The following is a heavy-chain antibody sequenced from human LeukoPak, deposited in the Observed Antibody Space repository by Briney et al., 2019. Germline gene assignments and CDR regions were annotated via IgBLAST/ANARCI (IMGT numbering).Heavy chain of an antibody. J-gene: IGHJ3*02. CDR2: IYYSGST. CDR3: ARGSKWLSLAGDAFDI. Sequence: SETLSLTCTVSGGSLSSYYWSWVRQPPGKGLEWIGYIYYSGSTNYNPSFKSRVTISVDTPKNQFSLKLSSVTAAVTAVYYCARGSKWLSLAGDAFDIWGQGTMVTVSS. D-gene: IGHD3-22*01. CDR1: GGSLSSYY. V-gene: IGHV4-59*01.